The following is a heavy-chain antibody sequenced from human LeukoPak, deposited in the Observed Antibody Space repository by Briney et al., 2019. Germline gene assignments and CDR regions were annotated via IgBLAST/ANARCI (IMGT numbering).Heavy chain of an antibody. CDR2: MSGAGDIA. Sequence: GGFLRLSCAASGFTFSNYATSWVRQAPGQGLEWVSSMSGAGDIAHHAESVRGRFTISRDNSRNTLYLQMNSLRADDTAVYYCAKLKSALIVVGAWGQGIRVAVSS. CDR3: AKLKSALIVVGA. J-gene: IGHJ5*02. CDR1: GFTFSNYA. D-gene: IGHD3-22*01. V-gene: IGHV3-23*01.